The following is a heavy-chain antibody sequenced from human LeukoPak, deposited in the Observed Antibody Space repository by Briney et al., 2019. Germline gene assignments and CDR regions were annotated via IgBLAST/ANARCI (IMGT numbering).Heavy chain of an antibody. CDR3: AKDARWLAPGTFDI. D-gene: IGHD6-19*01. CDR2: ISGSGDST. Sequence: GGSLRLSCAASGFTFSTYAMNWVRQAPGKGLNWVSGISGSGDSTFYADSVKGRFTISRDNSKKPLYLQMNSLRADDTAVYYCAKDARWLAPGTFDIWGQGTMVTVS. CDR1: GFTFSTYA. J-gene: IGHJ3*02. V-gene: IGHV3-23*01.